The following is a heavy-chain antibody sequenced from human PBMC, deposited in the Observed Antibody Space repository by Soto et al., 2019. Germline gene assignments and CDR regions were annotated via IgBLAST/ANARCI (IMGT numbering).Heavy chain of an antibody. CDR3: ARGLSSSSGNYDY. CDR1: GFTFSSYW. D-gene: IGHD6-6*01. Sequence: GGSLRLSCAASGFTFSSYWMSWVRQAPGKGLEWVANIKQDGSEKYYVDSVKGRFTISRDNAKNSLYLQMNSLRAEDTAVYYCARGLSSSSGNYDYWGQGTLVTVSS. J-gene: IGHJ4*02. V-gene: IGHV3-7*01. CDR2: IKQDGSEK.